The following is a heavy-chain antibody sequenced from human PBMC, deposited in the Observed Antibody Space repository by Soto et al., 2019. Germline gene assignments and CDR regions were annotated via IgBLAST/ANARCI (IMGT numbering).Heavy chain of an antibody. CDR1: GFTFSSYA. J-gene: IGHJ4*02. V-gene: IGHV3-23*01. Sequence: GGSLRLSCAASGFTFSSYAMSWVRQAPGKGLEWVSAISGSGGSTYYADSVKGRFTISRDNSKNTLYLQMNSLRAEDTAVYYCAKDFWSGYYYSAETIHPFDYWGQGTLVTVSS. D-gene: IGHD3-3*01. CDR3: AKDFWSGYYYSAETIHPFDY. CDR2: ISGSGGST.